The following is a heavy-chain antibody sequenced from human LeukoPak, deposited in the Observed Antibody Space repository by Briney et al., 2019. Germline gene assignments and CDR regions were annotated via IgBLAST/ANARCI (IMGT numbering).Heavy chain of an antibody. D-gene: IGHD3-22*01. J-gene: IGHJ4*02. CDR1: GFTFNTFA. CDR2: ISGSGGRT. CDR3: AKELYYDSSGYPSAFDY. Sequence: GRSLRLSCAASGFTFNTFAMSWVRQAPGKGLEWVSVISGSGGRTYYADSVKGRFTISRDNSKNTLYLQMNSLRAEDTAVYYCAKELYYDSSGYPSAFDYWGQGTLVTVSS. V-gene: IGHV3-23*01.